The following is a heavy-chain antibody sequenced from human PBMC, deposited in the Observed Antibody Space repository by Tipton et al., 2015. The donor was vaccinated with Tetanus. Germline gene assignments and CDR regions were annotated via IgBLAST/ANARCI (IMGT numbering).Heavy chain of an antibody. CDR1: GGSFSGYY. CDR2: INHSGST. Sequence: TLSLTCAVYGGSFSGYYWSWIRQPPGKGLEWIGEINHSGSTNYNPSLKSRVTISVDTSKNQFSLKLSSVTAADTAVYYCARAHRSLEPGGYFDYWGQGTLVTVSS. J-gene: IGHJ4*02. V-gene: IGHV4-34*01. D-gene: IGHD1-1*01. CDR3: ARAHRSLEPGGYFDY.